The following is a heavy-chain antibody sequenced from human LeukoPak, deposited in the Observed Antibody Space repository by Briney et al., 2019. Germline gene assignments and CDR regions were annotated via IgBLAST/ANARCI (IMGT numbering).Heavy chain of an antibody. J-gene: IGHJ6*03. D-gene: IGHD6-13*01. CDR1: GCTFDDYA. CDR3: ARVTLSSAWFGDMDV. V-gene: IGHV3-43D*04. CDR2: ISWDGGST. Sequence: PGGSLRLSCAASGCTFDDYAMHWVRQAPAKGLEWVSLISWDGGSTYYADSVKGRFAISRDNSKNSLYLQMNSLRAEDTALYYCARVTLSSAWFGDMDVWGKGTTVTVSS.